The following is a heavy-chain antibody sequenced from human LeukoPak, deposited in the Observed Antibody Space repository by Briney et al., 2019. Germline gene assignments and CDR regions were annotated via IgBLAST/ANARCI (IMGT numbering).Heavy chain of an antibody. V-gene: IGHV3-21*05. CDR3: ARDYNDAFDI. D-gene: IGHD3-10*01. Sequence: GGSLRLSCAASGFTFSSYGMHWVRQAPGKGLEWVSYISSSSYTNYADSVKGRFTISRDNAKNSLYLQMNSLRVEDTAVYYCARDYNDAFDIWGQGTMVTVSS. J-gene: IGHJ3*02. CDR1: GFTFSSYG. CDR2: ISSSSYT.